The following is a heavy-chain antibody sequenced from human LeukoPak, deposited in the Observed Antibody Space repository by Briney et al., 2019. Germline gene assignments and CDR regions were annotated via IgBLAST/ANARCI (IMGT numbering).Heavy chain of an antibody. J-gene: IGHJ4*02. V-gene: IGHV1-8*01. CDR2: MNPNSGNT. CDR3: ASNTYYYDSSGYPDDAKFDY. CDR1: GYTFTSYD. D-gene: IGHD3-22*01. Sequence: GASVKVSCKASGYTFTSYDINWVRQATGQGLEWMGWMNPNSGNTGYAQKFQGRVTMTRDTSISTAYMELSRLRSDDTAVYYCASNTYYYDSSGYPDDAKFDYWGQGTLVTVSS.